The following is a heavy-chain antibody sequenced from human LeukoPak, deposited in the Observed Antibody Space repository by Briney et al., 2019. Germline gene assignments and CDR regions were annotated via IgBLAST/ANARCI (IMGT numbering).Heavy chain of an antibody. J-gene: IGHJ5*02. D-gene: IGHD6-19*01. V-gene: IGHV1-2*02. CDR2: INPNSGGT. CDR3: ARALMYSSGWYGGS. CDR1: GYSSTNYG. Sequence: ASVKVSCKASGYSSTNYGISWVRQAPGQGLEWMGWINPNSGGTNYAQKFQGRVTMTRDTSISTAYMELRSLRSDDTAVYYCARALMYSSGWYGGSWGQGTLVTVSS.